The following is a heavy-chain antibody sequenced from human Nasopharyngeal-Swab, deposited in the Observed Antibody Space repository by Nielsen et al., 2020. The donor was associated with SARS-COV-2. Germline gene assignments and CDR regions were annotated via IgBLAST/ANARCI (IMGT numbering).Heavy chain of an antibody. Sequence: GEALKISWAASGFTFSYYSMSWVRQAPGKGLEWVSSISGSGSYIYYADSVKGRFTISRDNAKNSLYLQMNSLRVEDTAVYYCGRQLRLGELSLYNEFDYWGQGTLVTVSS. J-gene: IGHJ4*02. CDR1: GFTFSYYS. D-gene: IGHD3-16*02. CDR2: ISGSGSYI. V-gene: IGHV3-21*01. CDR3: GRQLRLGELSLYNEFDY.